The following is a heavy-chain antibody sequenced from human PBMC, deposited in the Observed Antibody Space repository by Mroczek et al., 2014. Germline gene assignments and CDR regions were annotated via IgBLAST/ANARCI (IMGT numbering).Heavy chain of an antibody. CDR2: ISYDGSNK. V-gene: IGHV3-30*18. Sequence: QVQLVQSGGGVVQPGRSLRLSCAASGFTFSSYGMHWVRQAPGKGLEWVAVISYDGSNKYYADSVKGRFTISRDNSKNTLYLQMNSLRAEDTAVYYCAKEGLVSVYFQHWGQGTLVTVSS. J-gene: IGHJ1*01. D-gene: IGHD2-2*01. CDR3: AKEGLVSVYFQH. CDR1: GFTFSSYG.